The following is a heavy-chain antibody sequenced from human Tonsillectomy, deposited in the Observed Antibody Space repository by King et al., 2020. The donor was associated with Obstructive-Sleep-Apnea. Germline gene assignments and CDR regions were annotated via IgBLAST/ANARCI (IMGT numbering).Heavy chain of an antibody. V-gene: IGHV3-30-3*01. D-gene: IGHD3-10*01. J-gene: IGHJ6*02. Sequence: VQLVESGGGVVQPGRSLRLSCAASGFTFSSYAMQWVRQAPGKGLEWVVVISYDGSNKYCADSVKGRLTISRDNSKNTLYLQMNSLRAEDTAVYYCARDRAGMDVWGQGTTVTVSS. CDR1: GFTFSSYA. CDR3: ARDRAGMDV. CDR2: ISYDGSNK.